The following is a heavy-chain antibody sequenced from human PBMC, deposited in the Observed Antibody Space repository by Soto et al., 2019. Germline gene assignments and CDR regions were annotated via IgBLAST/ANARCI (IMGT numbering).Heavy chain of an antibody. Sequence: ASETLSLTCTGSGGSISSYYWSWIRQPPGKGLEWIGYIYYSGSTNYNPSLKSRVTISVDTSKNQFSLKLSSVTAADTAVYYFARDRFGWFDPWGQGTLVTVSS. J-gene: IGHJ5*02. V-gene: IGHV4-59*01. CDR3: ARDRFGWFDP. CDR2: IYYSGST. CDR1: GGSISSYY. D-gene: IGHD3-10*01.